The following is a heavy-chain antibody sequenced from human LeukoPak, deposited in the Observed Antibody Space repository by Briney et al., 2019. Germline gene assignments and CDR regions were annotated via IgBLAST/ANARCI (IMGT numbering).Heavy chain of an antibody. D-gene: IGHD3-16*01. CDR2: IIDSGEST. CDR3: AILGGQELHNYYVAV. J-gene: IGHJ6*03. V-gene: IGHV3-23*01. CDR1: GFTFSSYA. Sequence: GGSLRLSCAASGFTFSSYAMSWVRQAPGKGLEGVSGIIDSGESTYYANFAKGRFTISRDNSNNTLYLQMNSLRAEDTAVYYCAILGGQELHNYYVAVCGKGTTVAASS.